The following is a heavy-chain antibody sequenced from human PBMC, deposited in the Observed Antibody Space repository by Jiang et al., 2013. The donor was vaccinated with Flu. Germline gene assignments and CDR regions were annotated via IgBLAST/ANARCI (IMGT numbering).Heavy chain of an antibody. D-gene: IGHD2-8*01. Sequence: QLLESGGGLVQPGGSLRLSCAASGFTFGSSVMTWVRQAPGKGLERVSGISAGASSTFYADSVKGRFTISRDNSKKTVYLQMNSLRVEDAAIYYCAKGGVRSPSGLDSWGQGALVTVSS. V-gene: IGHV3-23*01. CDR1: GFTFGSSV. CDR2: ISAGASST. J-gene: IGHJ4*02. CDR3: AKGGVRSPSGLDS.